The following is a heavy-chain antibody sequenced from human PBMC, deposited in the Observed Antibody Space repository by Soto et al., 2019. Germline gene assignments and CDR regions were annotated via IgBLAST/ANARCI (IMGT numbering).Heavy chain of an antibody. J-gene: IGHJ6*02. CDR2: ISYDGSNK. CDR1: GVTFSSYC. D-gene: IGHD2-2*01. CDR3: AKLPAAWDYYYYGMDV. Sequence: GGSLRLSCAASGVTFSSYCMHWVRQAPGKGLEWVAVISYDGSNKYYADSVKGRFTISRDNSKNTLYLQMNSLRAEDTAVYYCAKLPAAWDYYYYGMDVWGQGTTVTVSS. V-gene: IGHV3-30*18.